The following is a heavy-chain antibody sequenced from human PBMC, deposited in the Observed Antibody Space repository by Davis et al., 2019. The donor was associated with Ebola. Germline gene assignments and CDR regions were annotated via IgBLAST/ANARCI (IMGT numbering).Heavy chain of an antibody. J-gene: IGHJ4*02. CDR2: ISDISSHI. D-gene: IGHD4-11*01. CDR1: GFSFSSYS. Sequence: PGGSLRLSCTASGFSFSSYSMNWVRQAPGKGLEWVSSISDISSHIYYADSVKGRFTISRDNAKNSLYLQMNSLRAEDTAVYYCARGVPSQYWGQGTLVTVSS. V-gene: IGHV3-21*01. CDR3: ARGVPSQY.